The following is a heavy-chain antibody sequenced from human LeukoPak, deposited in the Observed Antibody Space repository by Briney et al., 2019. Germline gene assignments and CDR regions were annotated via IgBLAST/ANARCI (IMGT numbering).Heavy chain of an antibody. J-gene: IGHJ4*02. Sequence: GASVKVSGKASGYTFTSYDINWVRQATGQGLEWMGWMNPNSGNTGYAQKFQGRVTSPGTTSISTAYMELIRLRSEDTAVYYCARGTGCTSLSCPSYFDYWGQGTLVTVSS. CDR2: MNPNSGNT. D-gene: IGHD2-2*01. V-gene: IGHV1-8*03. CDR3: ARGTGCTSLSCPSYFDY. CDR1: GYTFTSYD.